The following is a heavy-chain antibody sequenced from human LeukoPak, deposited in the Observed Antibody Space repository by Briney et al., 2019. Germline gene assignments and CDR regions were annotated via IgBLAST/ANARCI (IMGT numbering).Heavy chain of an antibody. CDR2: INPSGGST. D-gene: IGHD6-13*01. V-gene: IGHV1-46*01. CDR1: GYTFTSNY. CDR3: ARDQADSSSWPDYYYYGMDV. J-gene: IGHJ6*02. Sequence: GASVKVSCKASGYTFTSNYIHWVRQAPGQGLEWMGIINPSGGSTSYAQKFQGRVTMTRDTSTSTVYMELSSLRSEDTAVYYCARDQADSSSWPDYYYYGMDVWGQGTTVTVSS.